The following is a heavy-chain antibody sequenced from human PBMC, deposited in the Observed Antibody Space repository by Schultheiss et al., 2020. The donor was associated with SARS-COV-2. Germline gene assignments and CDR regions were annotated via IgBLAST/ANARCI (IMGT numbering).Heavy chain of an antibody. CDR1: GLSVSSNY. Sequence: GGSLRLSCAASGLSVSSNYMSWVRQAPGRGLEWVSVMYSGGSRHYADSVKGRFTISRDNSKNTLYLQMNSLRAEDTAVYYCAKDTSYPITTLGYYYYYGMDVWGQGTTVTVSS. J-gene: IGHJ6*02. CDR2: MYSGGSR. D-gene: IGHD1-1*01. CDR3: AKDTSYPITTLGYYYYYGMDV. V-gene: IGHV3-53*05.